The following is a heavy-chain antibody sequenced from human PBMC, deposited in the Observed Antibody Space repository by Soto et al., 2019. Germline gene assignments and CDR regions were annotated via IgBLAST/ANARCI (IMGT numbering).Heavy chain of an antibody. CDR1: GYNFTNFD. J-gene: IGHJ4*01. D-gene: IGHD2-15*01. CDR2: MNPSSGET. Sequence: ASVKVSCKTSGYNFTNFDINWVRQAPGRGLVWMGWMNPSSGETGSAQNFQGRVTMTRDISTRTFFMQLTSLRSEDTAIYYCARLAEYCNGIKCYSNFDFWGRGTQVTVS. CDR3: ARLAEYCNGIKCYSNFDF. V-gene: IGHV1-8*01.